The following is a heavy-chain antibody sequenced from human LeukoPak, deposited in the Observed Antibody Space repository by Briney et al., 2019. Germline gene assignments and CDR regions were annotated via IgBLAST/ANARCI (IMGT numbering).Heavy chain of an antibody. J-gene: IGHJ6*03. D-gene: IGHD2-2*01. CDR1: GFTFSSYG. CDR3: AIVPAAIHLYYYYYMDV. CDR2: IRYDGSNK. Sequence: GGSLRLSCAASGFTFSSYGMHWVRQAPGKGLEWVAFIRYDGSNKYYADSVKGRFTISRDNSKNTLYLQMNSLRAEDTAVYYCAIVPAAIHLYYYYYMDVWGKGTTVTISS. V-gene: IGHV3-30*02.